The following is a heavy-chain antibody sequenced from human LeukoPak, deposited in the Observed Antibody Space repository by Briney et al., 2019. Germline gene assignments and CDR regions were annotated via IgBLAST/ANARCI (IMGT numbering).Heavy chain of an antibody. CDR3: AREYNGSGYGYAYYYMDV. CDR1: GGSISSYY. D-gene: IGHD5-18*01. V-gene: IGHV4-59*01. Sequence: SETLSLTCTVSGGSISSYYWSWIRQPPGKGLEWIGYIYYSGSTNYNPSLKSRVTISVDTSKNQFSLKLSSVTAADTAVYYCAREYNGSGYGYAYYYMDVWGKGTTVTVSS. J-gene: IGHJ6*03. CDR2: IYYSGST.